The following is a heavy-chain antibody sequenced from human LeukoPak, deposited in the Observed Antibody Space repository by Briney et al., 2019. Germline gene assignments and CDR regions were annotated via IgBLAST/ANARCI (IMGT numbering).Heavy chain of an antibody. CDR3: ARVTQTDYDFDY. CDR1: GYTFTSYG. CDR2: ISAYNGNT. D-gene: IGHD4-17*01. V-gene: IGHV1-18*01. J-gene: IGHJ4*02. Sequence: GASVKVSCKASGYTFTSYGISWVRQAPGQGLEWMGWISAYNGNTDYAQKVQGRVTMTTDTSTSTAYMELRSLRSDDTAVYYCARVTQTDYDFDYWGQGTLVTVSS.